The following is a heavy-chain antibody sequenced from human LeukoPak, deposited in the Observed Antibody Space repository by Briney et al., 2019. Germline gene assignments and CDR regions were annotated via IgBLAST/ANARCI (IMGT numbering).Heavy chain of an antibody. CDR3: ARQFSVGEMDVRDY. J-gene: IGHJ4*02. D-gene: IGHD2-15*01. CDR2: MNPNSGNT. Sequence: GASVKVSCKASGYTFTSYYMHWVRQAPGQGLEWMGWMNPNSGNTGYAQKFQGRVTMTRNTSISTAYMELSSLRSEDTAVYYCARQFSVGEMDVRDYWGQGTLVTVSS. CDR1: GYTFTSYY. V-gene: IGHV1-8*02.